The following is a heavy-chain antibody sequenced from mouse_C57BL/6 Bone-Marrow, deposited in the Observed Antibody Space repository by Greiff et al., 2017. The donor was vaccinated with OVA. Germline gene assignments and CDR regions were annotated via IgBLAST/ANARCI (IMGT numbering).Heavy chain of an antibody. V-gene: IGHV1-69*01. Sequence: QVQLQQPGAELVMPGASVKLSCKASGYTFTSYWMHWVKQRPGQGLEWIGEIDPSDSYTNYNQKFKGKSTLTVDKSSSTAYLQLRSLTSADSAVYYCARTATMVPFDDWGKGTTLTVSS. CDR1: GYTFTSYW. CDR3: ARTATMVPFDD. D-gene: IGHD2-13*01. J-gene: IGHJ2*01. CDR2: IDPSDSYT.